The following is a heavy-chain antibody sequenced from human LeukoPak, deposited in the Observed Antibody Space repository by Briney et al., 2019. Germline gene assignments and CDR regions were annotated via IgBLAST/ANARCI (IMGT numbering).Heavy chain of an antibody. J-gene: IGHJ4*02. Sequence: GGSLRLSCAASGFTFSSYGMHWVRQAPGKGLEWVAFIRYDGSNKYYADSVKGRFTISRDNSKNTLYLQMNSLRAEDRAVYYCAKDLFRYYDFWSGYYIDYWGQGTLVTVS. V-gene: IGHV3-30*02. CDR2: IRYDGSNK. D-gene: IGHD3-3*01. CDR1: GFTFSSYG. CDR3: AKDLFRYYDFWSGYYIDY.